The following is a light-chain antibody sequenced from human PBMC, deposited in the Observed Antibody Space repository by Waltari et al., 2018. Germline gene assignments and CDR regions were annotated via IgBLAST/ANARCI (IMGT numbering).Light chain of an antibody. CDR1: SSDVGSYNL. CDR2: EGS. Sequence: TQPASVSGSPGQSITISCTGTSSDVGSYNLVSWYQQHPGKAPKLMIYEGSNRPSGISHRFSGSKSGNTASLTISGLQAEDEADYYCCSYAVGAIYVFGTGTKVTVL. V-gene: IGLV2-23*01. J-gene: IGLJ1*01. CDR3: CSYAVGAIYV.